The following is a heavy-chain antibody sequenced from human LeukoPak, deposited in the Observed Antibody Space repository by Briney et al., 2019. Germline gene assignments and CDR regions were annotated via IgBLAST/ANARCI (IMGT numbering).Heavy chain of an antibody. J-gene: IGHJ6*02. D-gene: IGHD2-15*01. CDR2: ISGSGGST. Sequence: GGSLRLSCAASGFTFSSYAMSWVRQAPGKGLEWVSAISGSGGSTYYADSVKGRFTISRNNSKNTLYLQMNSLRAEDTAVYYCAKEGCSGGSCYNGMDVWGQGTTVTVSS. CDR3: AKEGCSGGSCYNGMDV. CDR1: GFTFSSYA. V-gene: IGHV3-23*01.